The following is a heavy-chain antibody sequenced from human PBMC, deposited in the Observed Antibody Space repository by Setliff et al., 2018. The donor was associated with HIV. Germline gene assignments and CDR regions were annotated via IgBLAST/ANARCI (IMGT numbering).Heavy chain of an antibody. CDR3: ARDRGPYCSGPCHPPYWSYMDV. CDR2: VHTTGSP. V-gene: IGHV4-4*09. D-gene: IGHD2-15*01. J-gene: IGHJ6*03. CDR1: GSMDNYY. Sequence: LSLTCTVSGSMDNYYWSWIRQSPGKGLECIGYVHTTGSPNYNPSLQSRVTLSVDMSKNQFFLRLTSVTAADTAVYFCARDRGPYCSGPCHPPYWSYMDVWGKGTSVTVSS.